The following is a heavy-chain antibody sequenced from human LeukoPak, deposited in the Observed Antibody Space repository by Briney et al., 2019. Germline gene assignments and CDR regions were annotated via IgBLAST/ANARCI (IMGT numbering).Heavy chain of an antibody. Sequence: PSQTLSLTCTVSGGSISSGSYYWSWIRQPAGKGLEWIGRIYTSGSTNYNPSLKSRVTISVDTSKNQFSLKLSSVTAADAAVYYCARGEAARPPNFDYWGQGTLVTVSS. D-gene: IGHD6-6*01. V-gene: IGHV4-61*02. CDR2: IYTSGST. J-gene: IGHJ4*02. CDR1: GGSISSGSYY. CDR3: ARGEAARPPNFDY.